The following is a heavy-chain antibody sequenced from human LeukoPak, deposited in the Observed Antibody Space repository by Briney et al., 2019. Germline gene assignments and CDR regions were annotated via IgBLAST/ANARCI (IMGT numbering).Heavy chain of an antibody. D-gene: IGHD2-15*01. Sequence: GGSLRLSCAVSGFTFSSFAMSWVRQAPGKGLEWVSQISGNGTTTYYADSVRGRFTISRDNAKNSLYLQMNSLRAEDTAVYYCARAYCRGGSCYSGDAFDIWGQGTMVTVSS. CDR2: ISGNGTTT. J-gene: IGHJ3*02. CDR1: GFTFSSFA. CDR3: ARAYCRGGSCYSGDAFDI. V-gene: IGHV3-48*04.